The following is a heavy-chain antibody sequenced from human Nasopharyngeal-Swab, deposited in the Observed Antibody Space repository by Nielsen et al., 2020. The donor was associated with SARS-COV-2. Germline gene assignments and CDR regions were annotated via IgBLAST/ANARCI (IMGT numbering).Heavy chain of an antibody. Sequence: GASLKISCAASGFTFSSYAMSWVRQAPGKGLEWVSAISGSGGSTYYADSVKGRFTISRDNSKNTLYLQMNSLTAEDTAVYYCAKGGSSVIAWFDPWGQGTLVTVSS. CDR1: GFTFSSYA. V-gene: IGHV3-23*01. D-gene: IGHD6-6*01. CDR2: ISGSGGST. CDR3: AKGGSSVIAWFDP. J-gene: IGHJ5*02.